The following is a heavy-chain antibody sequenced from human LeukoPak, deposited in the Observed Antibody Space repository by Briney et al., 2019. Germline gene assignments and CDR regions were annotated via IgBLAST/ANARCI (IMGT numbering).Heavy chain of an antibody. Sequence: GGSLRLSCAASGFTFSTYGMNWVRKAPGKGLEWVAALSYDGYNDHYADSVRGRFTISRDNSKNTLFLQMNNLRVGNTAMYYCAKNKGSYQYNYYGMEVWGQGTTVSVSS. V-gene: IGHV3-30*18. CDR3: AKNKGSYQYNYYGMEV. CDR2: LSYDGYND. D-gene: IGHD3-10*01. CDR1: GFTFSTYG. J-gene: IGHJ6*02.